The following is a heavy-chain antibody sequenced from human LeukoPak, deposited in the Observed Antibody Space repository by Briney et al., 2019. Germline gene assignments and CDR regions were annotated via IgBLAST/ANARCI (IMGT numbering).Heavy chain of an antibody. CDR1: GGSISSGGTYY. CDR2: IYTSGST. J-gene: IGHJ6*03. D-gene: IGHD4-11*01. V-gene: IGHV4-61*02. CDR3: ARTYSNYGGSYYYYMDV. Sequence: PSETLSLTCTVSGGSISSGGTYYWSWIRQPAGKGLEWIGRIYTSGSTNYNPSLKSRVTISVDTSKNQFSLKLSSVTAADTAAYYCARTYSNYGGSYYYYMDVWGKGTTVTVSS.